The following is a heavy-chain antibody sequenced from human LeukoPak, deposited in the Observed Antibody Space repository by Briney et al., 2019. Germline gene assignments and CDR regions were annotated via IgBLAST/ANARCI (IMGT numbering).Heavy chain of an antibody. CDR1: GDSISSSSYY. V-gene: IGHV4-39*07. D-gene: IGHD6-13*01. Sequence: SETLSLTCTVSGDSISSSSYYWGWIRQPPGKGLEWIGSIYYSGSTYYNPSLKSRVTISVDTSKNQFSLKLSSVTAADTAVYCCARGKRIAAASPIARFDPWGQGTLVTVSS. CDR2: IYYSGST. CDR3: ARGKRIAAASPIARFDP. J-gene: IGHJ5*02.